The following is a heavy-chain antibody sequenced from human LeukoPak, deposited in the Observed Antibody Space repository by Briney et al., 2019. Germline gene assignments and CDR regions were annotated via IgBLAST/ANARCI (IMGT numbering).Heavy chain of an antibody. CDR3: ARDRYCSSTSCYAGFDY. D-gene: IGHD2-2*01. J-gene: IGHJ4*02. CDR1: GGSFSGYY. Sequence: PSETLSLTCAVYGGSFSGYYWSWIRQPPGKGLEWIGEINHSGSTNYNPSLKSRVTISVDTSKNQFSLKLSSVTAADTAVYYCARDRYCSSTSCYAGFDYWGQGTLVTVSS. V-gene: IGHV4-34*01. CDR2: INHSGST.